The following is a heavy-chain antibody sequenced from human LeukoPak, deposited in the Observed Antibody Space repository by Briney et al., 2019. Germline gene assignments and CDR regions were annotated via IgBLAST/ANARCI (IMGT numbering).Heavy chain of an antibody. CDR2: IYYSGST. D-gene: IGHD5-18*01. J-gene: IGHJ4*02. CDR3: AREGGYPYGYYYFDY. Sequence: SETLSLTCTVSGGSIRSYYWSWIRQPPGKGLEWIGYIYYSGSTNYNPSLKSRVTISVDTSKNQFSLKLNSVTAADTAVYYCAREGGYPYGYYYFDYWGQGTLVTVSS. V-gene: IGHV4-59*01. CDR1: GGSIRSYY.